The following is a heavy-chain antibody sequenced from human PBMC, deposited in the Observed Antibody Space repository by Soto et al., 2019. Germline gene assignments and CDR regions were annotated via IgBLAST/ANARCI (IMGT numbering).Heavy chain of an antibody. Sequence: QLQLQESGPGLVKPSETLSLTCTVSGGSISSSSYYWGWIRQPPGKGLEWIGSIYYSGSTYYNPSLKSRVTLSVDTSTNQFSLKLSSVTAADTAVYYCASLRTTIFGVVRYYFDYWGQGTLVTVSS. CDR3: ASLRTTIFGVVRYYFDY. V-gene: IGHV4-39*01. CDR2: IYYSGST. J-gene: IGHJ4*02. D-gene: IGHD3-3*01. CDR1: GGSISSSSYY.